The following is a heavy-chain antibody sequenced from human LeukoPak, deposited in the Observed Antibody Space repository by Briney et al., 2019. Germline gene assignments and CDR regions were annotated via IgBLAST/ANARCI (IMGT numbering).Heavy chain of an antibody. Sequence: PSETLSLTCSVSGGSINSYYWSWIRQPAGKGLEWIGRIYTSGSTNYNPSLKSRVTMSVDTSKNQFSLKLSSVTAADTAVYYCARDQVLRYFDWLLSRDYYYYYMDVWGKGTTVTISS. D-gene: IGHD3-9*01. V-gene: IGHV4-4*07. J-gene: IGHJ6*03. CDR2: IYTSGST. CDR1: GGSINSYY. CDR3: ARDQVLRYFDWLLSRDYYYYYMDV.